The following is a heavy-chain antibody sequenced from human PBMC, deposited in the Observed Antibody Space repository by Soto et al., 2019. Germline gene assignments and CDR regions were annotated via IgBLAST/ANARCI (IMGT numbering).Heavy chain of an antibody. J-gene: IGHJ6*02. CDR3: ARVSYDFWSGYPPYYYGMDV. CDR2: IIPIFGTA. V-gene: IGHV1-69*06. D-gene: IGHD3-3*01. Sequence: SVKVSCKASGGTFSSYAISWVRQAPGQGLEWMGGIIPIFGTANYAQKFQGRVTITADKSTSTAYMELSSLRSEDTAVYYCARVSYDFWSGYPPYYYGMDVWGQGTTVTVSS. CDR1: GGTFSSYA.